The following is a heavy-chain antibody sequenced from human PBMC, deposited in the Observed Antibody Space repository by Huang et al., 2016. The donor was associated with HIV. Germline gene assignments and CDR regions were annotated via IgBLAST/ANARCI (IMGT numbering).Heavy chain of an antibody. V-gene: IGHV7-4-1*02. Sequence: QVQLVQSGSEVKKPGASVKVSCKASGYTFSNYALNWVRQAPGQGLEWMGGINANTGDPTYALAVTGRFVFSWDTSVSTAYLQINGLKAEDTAVYYCVRPAAPTRYYYYEYMDVWGQGTTVTVS. D-gene: IGHD6-13*01. CDR1: GYTFSNYA. CDR3: VRPAAPTRYYYYEYMDV. CDR2: INANTGDP. J-gene: IGHJ6*03.